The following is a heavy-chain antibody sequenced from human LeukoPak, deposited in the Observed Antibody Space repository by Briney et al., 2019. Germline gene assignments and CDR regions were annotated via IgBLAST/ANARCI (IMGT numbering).Heavy chain of an antibody. CDR3: ARDLLGSTVTSSAFDI. J-gene: IGHJ3*02. CDR1: GYTFTGYY. D-gene: IGHD4-17*01. Sequence: ASVKVSCKAPGYTFTGYYMHWVRQAPGQGLGWMGWINPNSGGTNYAQKFQGRVTMTRDTSISTAYMELSRLRSDDTAVYYCARDLLGSTVTSSAFDIWGQGTMVTVSS. CDR2: INPNSGGT. V-gene: IGHV1-2*02.